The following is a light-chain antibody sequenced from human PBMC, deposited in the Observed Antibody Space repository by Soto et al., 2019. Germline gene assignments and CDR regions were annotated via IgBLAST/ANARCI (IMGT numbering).Light chain of an antibody. V-gene: IGKV1-39*01. J-gene: IGKJ5*01. CDR3: QQSYSSPTT. Sequence: DTTLTHSPSFLSASILDRVHMXLRASQSIGKHLNWYQQKPGKAPKFLIYGASTLQSGVPSRFTGSGSGTDFTPTVNSLQPEDFATYYCQQSYSSPTTFGQGTRLEIK. CDR2: GAS. CDR1: QSIGKH.